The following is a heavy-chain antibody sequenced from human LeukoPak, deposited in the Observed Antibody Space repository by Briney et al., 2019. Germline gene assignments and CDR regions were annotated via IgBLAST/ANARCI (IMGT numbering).Heavy chain of an antibody. CDR1: GGSISSYY. V-gene: IGHV4-4*07. Sequence: SETLSLTCTVSGGSISSYYWSWIRQPAGKGLEWIGRIYSSGSTNYNPSLKSRVTMSVDTSKDQFSLKLTSVTAADTAVYYCARGLVFYNWFDPWGQGTLVTVSS. CDR2: IYSSGST. J-gene: IGHJ5*02. CDR3: ARGLVFYNWFDP. D-gene: IGHD2-21*01.